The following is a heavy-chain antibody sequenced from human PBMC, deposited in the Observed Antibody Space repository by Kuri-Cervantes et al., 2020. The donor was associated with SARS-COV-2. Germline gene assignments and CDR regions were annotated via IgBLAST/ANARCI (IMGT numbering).Heavy chain of an antibody. Sequence: ASVKVSCKASGYTFTSYAMHWVRQAPGQRLEWMGWINAGNGNTKYSQKFQGRVTITRDTSASTAYMELSSLRSEDTAVYYCARAPYYDFWSGTSTDAFDIWGQGTMVTVSS. J-gene: IGHJ3*02. CDR1: GYTFTSYA. V-gene: IGHV1-3*01. CDR2: INAGNGNT. D-gene: IGHD3-3*01. CDR3: ARAPYYDFWSGTSTDAFDI.